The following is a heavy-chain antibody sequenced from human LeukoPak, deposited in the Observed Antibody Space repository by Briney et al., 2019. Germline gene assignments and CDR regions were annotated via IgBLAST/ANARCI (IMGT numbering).Heavy chain of an antibody. D-gene: IGHD4-23*01. CDR3: ARSLDAGNPPESGY. J-gene: IGHJ4*02. CDR1: GYTFTSYG. V-gene: IGHV1-18*01. Sequence: ASVKVSCKASGYTFTSYGISWVRQAPGQGLEWMGWISAHTGNTNYAQNLQGRVTMTTDTSTSTAYMELRSLRSDDTAVYYCARSLDAGNPPESGYWGQGTLVTVSS. CDR2: ISAHTGNT.